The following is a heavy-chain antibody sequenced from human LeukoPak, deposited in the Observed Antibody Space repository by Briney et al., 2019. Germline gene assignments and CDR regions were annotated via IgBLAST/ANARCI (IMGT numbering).Heavy chain of an antibody. V-gene: IGHV3-48*03. CDR3: ARGSESIVLMVYAHHYYYGMDV. J-gene: IGHJ6*02. CDR2: ISSSGSTL. Sequence: GGSLRLSCAASGFTFSSYEMNWVRQAPGKGLEWGSYISSSGSTLYYADSVKGRFTISRDNAKNSLYLQMNSLRAEDTAVYYCARGSESIVLMVYAHHYYYGMDVWGQGTTVTVSS. CDR1: GFTFSSYE. D-gene: IGHD2-8*01.